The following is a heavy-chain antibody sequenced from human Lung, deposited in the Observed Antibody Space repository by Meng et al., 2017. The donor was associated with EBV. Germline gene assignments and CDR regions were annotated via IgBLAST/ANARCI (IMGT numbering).Heavy chain of an antibody. V-gene: IGHV4-31*01. Sequence: QLPLQESGPGLVKPSATPSLTCTVSGGSISGGGYYWSWIRQHPGKGLEWIGYIYYSGSTYYNPSLKSLVTISVDTSKNQFSLKLSSVTAADTAVYYCARVVAGRYNWFDPWGQGTLVTVSS. J-gene: IGHJ5*02. CDR2: IYYSGST. CDR1: GGSISGGGYY. CDR3: ARVVAGRYNWFDP. D-gene: IGHD6-6*01.